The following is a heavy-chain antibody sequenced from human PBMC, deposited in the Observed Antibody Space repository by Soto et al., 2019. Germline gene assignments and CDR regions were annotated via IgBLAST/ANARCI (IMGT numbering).Heavy chain of an antibody. CDR2: ISGSGGST. CDR1: GFTFSSYA. V-gene: IGHV3-23*01. J-gene: IGHJ3*02. D-gene: IGHD3-3*02. CDR3: AKAHFWSGYLSPYDAFDI. Sequence: PGGSLRLSCAASGFTFSSYAMSWVRQAPGKGLEWVSAISGSGGSTYYADSVKGRFTISRDNSKNTLYLQMNSLRAEDTAVYYCAKAHFWSGYLSPYDAFDIWGQGTMVTVSS.